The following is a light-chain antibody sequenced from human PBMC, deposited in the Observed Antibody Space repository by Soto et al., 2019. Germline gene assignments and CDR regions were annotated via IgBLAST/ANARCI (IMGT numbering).Light chain of an antibody. Sequence: GESVTITCGASQFISTSLAWYQVKPGKAPKLLIYAASTLESGVPSRFSATVSGTEFSLTITSLQPEDFATYYCQQLFDSPITFGQGTRLEIK. CDR2: AAS. CDR1: QFISTS. CDR3: QQLFDSPIT. V-gene: IGKV1-9*01. J-gene: IGKJ5*01.